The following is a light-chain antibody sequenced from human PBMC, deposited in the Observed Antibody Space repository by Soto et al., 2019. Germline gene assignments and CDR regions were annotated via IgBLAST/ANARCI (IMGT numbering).Light chain of an antibody. CDR2: AAA. Sequence: DIQMTQSPSSLSASIGDTITISCRASQNIERYLNWYQKKEGRAPQLPMFAAANLESGVPSRFRGSGSGTDFTLTISSLQPEDVATYYCQQTHSTIHSFGQGTKVDIK. CDR3: QQTHSTIHS. J-gene: IGKJ2*01. V-gene: IGKV1-39*01. CDR1: QNIERY.